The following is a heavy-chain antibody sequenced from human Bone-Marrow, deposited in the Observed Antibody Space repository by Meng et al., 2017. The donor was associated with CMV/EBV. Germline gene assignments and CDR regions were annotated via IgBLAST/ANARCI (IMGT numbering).Heavy chain of an antibody. V-gene: IGHV3-74*01. CDR3: ARGLSYMAFDM. J-gene: IGHJ3*02. D-gene: IGHD1-14*01. CDR2: HYNDASSI. CDR1: GFTFSIYW. Sequence: GESLKISCAASGFTFSIYWMHWVRQVPGKGLEWVSRHYNDASSISYADSVKGRLTISRDNAKKTLYLQMNSLRADDTAVYYCARGLSYMAFDMWGQGTMVTVSS.